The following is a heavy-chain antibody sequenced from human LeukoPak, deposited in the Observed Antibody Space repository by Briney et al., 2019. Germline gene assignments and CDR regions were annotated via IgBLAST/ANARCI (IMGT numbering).Heavy chain of an antibody. Sequence: GSLRLPCAVSGFTFSAYYMTWIRQAPGKELEWVSYISSSGYTTYYADSVKGRFTISRDNAKNSLYLQMNSLRAEDTAVYYCARVGPAAAGRGYWYFDLWGRGTLVTVSS. V-gene: IGHV3-11*01. CDR1: GFTFSAYY. D-gene: IGHD6-13*01. CDR3: ARVGPAAAGRGYWYFDL. J-gene: IGHJ2*01. CDR2: ISSSGYTT.